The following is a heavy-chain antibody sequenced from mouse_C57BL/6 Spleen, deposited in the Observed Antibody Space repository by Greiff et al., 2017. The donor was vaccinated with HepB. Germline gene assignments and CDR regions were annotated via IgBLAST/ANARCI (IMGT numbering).Heavy chain of an antibody. CDR2: IDPSDSYT. CDR1: GYTFTSYW. V-gene: IGHV1-69*01. Sequence: VQLQQPGAELVMPGASVKLSCKASGYTFTSYWMHWVKQRPGQGLEWIGEIDPSDSYTNYNQKFKGKSTWTVDKSSSTAYMQLSSLTSEDSAVYYCARGRDGYWGQGTTLTVSS. D-gene: IGHD3-3*01. J-gene: IGHJ2*01. CDR3: ARGRDGY.